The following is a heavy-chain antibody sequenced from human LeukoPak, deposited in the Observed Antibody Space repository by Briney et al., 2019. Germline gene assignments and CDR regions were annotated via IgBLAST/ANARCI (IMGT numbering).Heavy chain of an antibody. Sequence: GGSLRLSCAASGFTFRSYGMHWVRQAPGKGLEWVAVISYDGSNKYYADSAKGRFTISRDNSKNTLYLQMNSLRAEDTAVYYCARDQAYYDSSGYYQGHYGMDVWGQGTTVTVSS. J-gene: IGHJ6*02. CDR2: ISYDGSNK. D-gene: IGHD3-22*01. CDR3: ARDQAYYDSSGYYQGHYGMDV. V-gene: IGHV3-30*19. CDR1: GFTFRSYG.